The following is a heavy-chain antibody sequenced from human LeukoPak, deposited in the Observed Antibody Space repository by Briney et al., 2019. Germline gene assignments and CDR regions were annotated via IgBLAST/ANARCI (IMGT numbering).Heavy chain of an antibody. CDR2: ISSGSSAI. V-gene: IGHV3-48*01. CDR3: ARAPTWSAAFDI. CDR1: GFTFNTYS. D-gene: IGHD2-8*02. J-gene: IGHJ3*02. Sequence: GGSLRLSCAASGFTFNTYSMNWVRQTPGKGLEWVSYISSGSSAIYYADSVKGRFTISRDNAKNSLYLQLNSLRAEDTAVYYCARAPTWSAAFDIWGQGTMLTVSS.